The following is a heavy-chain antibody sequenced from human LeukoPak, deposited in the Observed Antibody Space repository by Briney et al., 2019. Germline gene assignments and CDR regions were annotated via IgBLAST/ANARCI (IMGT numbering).Heavy chain of an antibody. V-gene: IGHV3-7*03. CDR3: AREPGNSRYFSGGSCNCDLDH. J-gene: IGHJ4*02. CDR2: IKQDGSEK. Sequence: PGGSLRLSCAASGFTLCFYWISWGRQAPGKGLEWVANIKQDGSEKYYVDSVKGRLTISRDNAKNSLYLQMNSLRAEDTAVCYSAREPGNSRYFSGGSCNCDLDHWGQGTLVTVSS. D-gene: IGHD2-15*01. CDR1: GFTLCFYW.